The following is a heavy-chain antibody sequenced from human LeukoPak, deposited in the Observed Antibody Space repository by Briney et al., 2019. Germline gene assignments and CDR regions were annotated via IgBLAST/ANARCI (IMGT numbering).Heavy chain of an antibody. J-gene: IGHJ6*02. V-gene: IGHV4-4*07. D-gene: IGHD1-1*01. CDR2: IYTSGST. CDR3: ARGGLNWNYYYYGMDV. Sequence: SETLSLTCTVSGGSISSYCWSWIRQPAGKGLEWIGRIYTSGSTNYNPSLKSRVTMSVDTSKNQFSLKLSSVTAADTAVYYCARGGLNWNYYYYGMDVWGQGTTVTVSS. CDR1: GGSISSYC.